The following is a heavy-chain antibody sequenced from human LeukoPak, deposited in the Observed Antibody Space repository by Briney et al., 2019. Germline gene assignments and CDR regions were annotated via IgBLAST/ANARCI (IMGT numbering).Heavy chain of an antibody. CDR3: AKDRVATERYYMDV. Sequence: GASVKVSCKASGYSFTTYDINWVRQATGQGLEWMGWMNPDSGNTGYAQKFQGRVTITRNTSISTAYMELSSLRAEDTAVYYCAKDRVATERYYMDVWGKGTTVTISS. D-gene: IGHD6-13*01. V-gene: IGHV1-8*03. CDR2: MNPDSGNT. J-gene: IGHJ6*03. CDR1: GYSFTTYD.